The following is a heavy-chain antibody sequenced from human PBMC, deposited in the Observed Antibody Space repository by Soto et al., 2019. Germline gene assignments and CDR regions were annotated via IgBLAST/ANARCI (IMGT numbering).Heavy chain of an antibody. V-gene: IGHV1-2*04. CDR2: FDPNSGGT. CDR1: GYTLTELS. Sequence: ASVKVSCKVCGYTLTELSMHWVRQAPGKGLEWMGGFDPNSGGTNYAQKFQGWVTMTRDTSISTAYMELSRLRSDDTAVYYCARGSPVLRFLEWFRDYYYYYGMDVWGQGTTVTVSS. J-gene: IGHJ6*02. D-gene: IGHD3-3*01. CDR3: ARGSPVLRFLEWFRDYYYYYGMDV.